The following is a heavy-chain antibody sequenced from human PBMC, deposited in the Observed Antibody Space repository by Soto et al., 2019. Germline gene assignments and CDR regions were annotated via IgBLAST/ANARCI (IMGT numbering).Heavy chain of an antibody. Sequence: GGSLRLSCAPSGFTFSSYAMSWVRQAPGKGLEWVSAISGSGYSTYYADSVKGRFTISRDNSKNTLYLQMNSLRAEDTAVYYCAKGLTVGATTPFDYWGQGTLVTVSS. CDR1: GFTFSSYA. J-gene: IGHJ4*02. D-gene: IGHD1-26*01. CDR3: AKGLTVGATTPFDY. V-gene: IGHV3-23*01. CDR2: ISGSGYST.